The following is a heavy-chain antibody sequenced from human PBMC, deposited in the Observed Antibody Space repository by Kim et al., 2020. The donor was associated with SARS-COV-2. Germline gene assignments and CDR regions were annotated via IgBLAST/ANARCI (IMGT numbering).Heavy chain of an antibody. D-gene: IGHD3-22*01. V-gene: IGHV4-30-4*01. CDR1: GGSISSGDYY. Sequence: SETLSLTCTVSGGSISSGDYYWSWIRQPPGKGLEWIGYIYYSGSTYYNPSLKSRVTISVDTSKNQFSLKLSSVTAADTAVYYCAREGTYYDSSGSDAFDIWGQGTMVTVSS. CDR3: AREGTYYDSSGSDAFDI. J-gene: IGHJ3*02. CDR2: IYYSGST.